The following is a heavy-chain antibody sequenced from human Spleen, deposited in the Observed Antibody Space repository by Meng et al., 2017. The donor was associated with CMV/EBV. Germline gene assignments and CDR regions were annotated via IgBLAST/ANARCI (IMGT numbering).Heavy chain of an antibody. Sequence: QAQLQETGPGPVKPSGSMPSTCTVSGDAIRSDFWWSWDRQHPGKGMECIEEVYNRADTNYNTSIKSRVVISVARSKNQFSLNLSSVTAADTAVYYCGRDQGRQLINHWGQGTLVTVSS. D-gene: IGHD1-1*01. CDR1: GDAIRSDFW. CDR3: GRDQGRQLINH. CDR2: VYNRADT. V-gene: IGHV4-4*02. J-gene: IGHJ4*02.